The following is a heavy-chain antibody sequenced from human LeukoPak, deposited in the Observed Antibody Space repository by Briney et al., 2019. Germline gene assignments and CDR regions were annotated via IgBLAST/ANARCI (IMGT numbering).Heavy chain of an antibody. CDR1: GFTPSSYW. V-gene: IGHV3-7*01. CDR3: STEGDYYERSSDVAY. CDR2: IKQDGGEK. Sequence: GSLRLSCAASGFTPSSYWTSWVRDAPGKGLGWVANIKQDGGEKNYMDSVKGRFTTSRDNAKNSLSMRTTSVRAEAPPVYSCSTEGDYYERSSDVAYWGQGTLVTVSS. J-gene: IGHJ4*02. D-gene: IGHD3-22*01.